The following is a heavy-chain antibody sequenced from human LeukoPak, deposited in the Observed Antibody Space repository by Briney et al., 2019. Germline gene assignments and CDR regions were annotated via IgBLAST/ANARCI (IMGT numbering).Heavy chain of an antibody. V-gene: IGHV3-53*01. CDR2: IYSGGST. D-gene: IGHD4-17*01. Sequence: GGSLRLSCAASGFTVSSNYMSWVRPAPRKGLEWVSVIYSGGSTYYADSVKGRFTISRDNPKNTLYLQMNSLRGEDTGVYYCARESRNGDYAFDYWGQGTLVTVSS. J-gene: IGHJ4*02. CDR1: GFTVSSNY. CDR3: ARESRNGDYAFDY.